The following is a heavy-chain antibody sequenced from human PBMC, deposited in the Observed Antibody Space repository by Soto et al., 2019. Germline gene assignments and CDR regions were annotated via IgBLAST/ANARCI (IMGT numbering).Heavy chain of an antibody. D-gene: IGHD5-18*01. CDR1: GYSFTSYW. CDR3: ARLYTSGSPIPYYYYMDV. Sequence: GESLKISCNVSGYSFTSYWIGCVRQMPGKGLEWMGIIYPGDSSTRYSPSFQGQVTFSADKSITTAYLQWSSLKASDTAMYYCARLYTSGSPIPYYYYMDVWAKGTTVTVSS. V-gene: IGHV5-51*01. CDR2: IYPGDSST. J-gene: IGHJ6*03.